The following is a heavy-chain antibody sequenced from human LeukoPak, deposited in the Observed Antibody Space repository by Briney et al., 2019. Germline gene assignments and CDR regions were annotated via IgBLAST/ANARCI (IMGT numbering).Heavy chain of an antibody. CDR3: AKDRYSYASEYSDS. CDR1: GFTFSSYG. Sequence: GGSLRLSCAASGFTFSSYGMHWVRQAPGKGLDWVAVISNDGSKKYYADSVKGRFTISRDNSKNTLSLQVSSLRTEDTAVYYCAKDRYSYASEYSDSWGQGTLVTVSS. CDR2: ISNDGSKK. V-gene: IGHV3-30*18. J-gene: IGHJ4*02. D-gene: IGHD5-18*01.